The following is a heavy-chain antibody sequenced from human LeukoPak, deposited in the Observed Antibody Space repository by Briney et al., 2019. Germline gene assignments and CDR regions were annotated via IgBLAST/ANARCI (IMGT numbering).Heavy chain of an antibody. CDR1: GFTFSSYG. D-gene: IGHD3-22*01. Sequence: GRSLRLSCAASGFTFSSYGMHWVRQAPGKGLEWVAVIWYDGSNKYYADSVKGRFTISRDNSKNALYLQMNSLRAEDTAVYYCAKLPDSSSFDYWGQGTLVTVSS. CDR3: AKLPDSSSFDY. V-gene: IGHV3-33*06. J-gene: IGHJ4*02. CDR2: IWYDGSNK.